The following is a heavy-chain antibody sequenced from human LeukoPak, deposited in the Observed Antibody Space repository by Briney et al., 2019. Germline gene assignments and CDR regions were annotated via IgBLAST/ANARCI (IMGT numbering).Heavy chain of an antibody. Sequence: PGGSLRLSCAASGFTFHNYAMSWVRQAPGKGLEWASAISSSGDITFYADSVKGRFTISRDNSRYTLYLQMNSLRAEDAATYYCAKDRPNYHESNGHYYRRNGDYWGQGTLVTVSS. CDR3: AKDRPNYHESNGHYYRRNGDY. J-gene: IGHJ4*02. D-gene: IGHD3-22*01. CDR2: ISSSGDIT. V-gene: IGHV3-23*01. CDR1: GFTFHNYA.